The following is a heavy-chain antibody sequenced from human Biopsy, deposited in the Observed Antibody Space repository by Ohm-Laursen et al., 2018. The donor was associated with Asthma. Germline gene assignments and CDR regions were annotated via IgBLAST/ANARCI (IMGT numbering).Heavy chain of an antibody. CDR1: GYSFTNYW. V-gene: IGHV5-51*03. D-gene: IGHD1-26*01. CDR3: ARRGWGASFWYFDL. Sequence: GESLKISCKGSGYSFTNYWIGWVRQMPGKGLEWMGIIYPGYSDARYSPSFQGQVTLSADKSIRTAYLQWSSLKASDTAMYYCARRGWGASFWYFDLWGRGTLVTVSS. J-gene: IGHJ2*01. CDR2: IYPGYSDA.